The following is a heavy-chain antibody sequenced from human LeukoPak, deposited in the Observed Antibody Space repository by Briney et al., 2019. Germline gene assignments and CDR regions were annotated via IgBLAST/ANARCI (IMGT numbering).Heavy chain of an antibody. CDR3: AKDTSIGKYCTNGVCSPFDY. Sequence: TGGSLTLSCAGSGFTFSRYAMSWFRQSPGQGLEWVSVISDSGDYTSYEDSVRGRFTISRDNSRNTLYLQIISLRSEDTAVYYCAKDTSIGKYCTNGVCSPFDYWGQGTLVTVSS. CDR2: ISDSGDYT. D-gene: IGHD2-8*01. J-gene: IGHJ4*02. V-gene: IGHV3-23*01. CDR1: GFTFSRYA.